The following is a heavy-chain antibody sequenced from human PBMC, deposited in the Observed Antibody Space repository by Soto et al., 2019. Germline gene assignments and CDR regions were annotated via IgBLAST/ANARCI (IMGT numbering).Heavy chain of an antibody. CDR3: ARHAQWVIRAY. J-gene: IGHJ4*02. CDR1: GGSISSSSYY. CDR2: IYYSGST. D-gene: IGHD6-19*01. Sequence: ASETLSLTCTVSGGSISSSSYYWGWIRQPPGKGLEWIGSIYYSGSTYYKPSLKSRVTISVDTSKNQFSLKLSSVTAADTAVYYCARHAQWVIRAYWGQGSLVTVSS. V-gene: IGHV4-39*01.